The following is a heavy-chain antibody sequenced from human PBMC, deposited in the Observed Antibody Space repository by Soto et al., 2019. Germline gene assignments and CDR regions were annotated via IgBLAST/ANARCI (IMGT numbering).Heavy chain of an antibody. CDR1: GYTFTDYY. D-gene: IGHD3-9*01. J-gene: IGHJ4*02. V-gene: IGHV1-8*01. CDR2: VSPDSGNA. Sequence: GASVKVSCKTSGYTFTDYYINWVRQAPGQGLEWMGWVSPDSGNAGYAQQFQGRVSMTSDTSTSTVYMELTSLRSEDTAVYFCEVTTGYWGQGTMVTVSS. CDR3: EVTTGY.